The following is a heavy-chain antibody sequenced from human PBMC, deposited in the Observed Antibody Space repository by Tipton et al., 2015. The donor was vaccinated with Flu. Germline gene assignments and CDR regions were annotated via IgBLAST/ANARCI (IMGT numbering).Heavy chain of an antibody. CDR2: IHYTGSI. CDR3: ARDSPNWGMDV. D-gene: IGHD1-1*01. J-gene: IGHJ6*02. CDR1: GGSFSSYY. Sequence: TLSLTCAVYGGSFSSYYWSWIRQPPGKGLEWIGYIHYTGSINYNPSLKSRVTISLGTSKSQFSLKLSSVTAADTAVYFCARDSPNWGMDVWGQGTTVTVSS. V-gene: IGHV4-59*01.